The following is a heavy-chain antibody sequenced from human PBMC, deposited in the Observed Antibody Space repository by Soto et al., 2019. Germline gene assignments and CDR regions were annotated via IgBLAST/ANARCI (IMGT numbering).Heavy chain of an antibody. Sequence: GASGKLSCKASGYTFTSYGISWVRQAPGQGLEWMGWISAYNGNTNYAQKLQGRVTMTTDTSTSTAYMELRSLRSDDTAVYYCAREARIAAAGNSFFEDWGQGTVVNVAS. J-gene: IGHJ4*02. V-gene: IGHV1-18*01. D-gene: IGHD6-13*01. CDR2: ISAYNGNT. CDR1: GYTFTSYG. CDR3: AREARIAAAGNSFFED.